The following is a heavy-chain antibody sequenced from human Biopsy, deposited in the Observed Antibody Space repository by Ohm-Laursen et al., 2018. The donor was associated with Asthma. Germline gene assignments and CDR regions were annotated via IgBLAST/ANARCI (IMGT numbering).Heavy chain of an antibody. CDR1: GYTFIGYH. Sequence: ASVKVSCKTSGYTFIGYHIHWVRQAPGQGLEWMGRINASSGGTNYAQKFQGRVTMTSDTSISTAYMELSRLRSEDTAVYYCARHPFVDGSDNYYYRGNDYYLRMDVWGQGTTVTVSS. CDR3: ARHPFVDGSDNYYYRGNDYYLRMDV. D-gene: IGHD3-10*01. V-gene: IGHV1-2*06. J-gene: IGHJ6*02. CDR2: INASSGGT.